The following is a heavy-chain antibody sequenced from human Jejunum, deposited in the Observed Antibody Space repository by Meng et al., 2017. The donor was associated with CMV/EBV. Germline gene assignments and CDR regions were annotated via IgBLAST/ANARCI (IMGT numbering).Heavy chain of an antibody. CDR3: FGGGMYPGGNY. D-gene: IGHD1-26*01. J-gene: IGHJ4*02. CDR1: GFTFRDYG. CDR2: IRYDGGEE. V-gene: IGHV3-30*02. Sequence: WAAAGFTFRDYGRFGVRQAPGKGLDWGSFIRYDGGEEYYGDSVTGRFTVSRDNVKNRLYLQMNSLRVEDTAVYYCFGGGMYPGGNYWGQGTLVTVSS.